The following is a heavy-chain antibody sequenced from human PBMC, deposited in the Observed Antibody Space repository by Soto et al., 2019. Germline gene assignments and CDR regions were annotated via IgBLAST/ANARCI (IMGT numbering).Heavy chain of an antibody. CDR2: IKQDGSEK. CDR3: ARKAAPSFGENWFDP. V-gene: IGHV3-7*01. CDR1: GFTFSSYW. D-gene: IGHD3-16*01. Sequence: GALRLSCAASGFTFSSYWMSWVRQAPGKGLEWVANIKQDGSEKYYVDSVKGRFTISRDNAKNSLYLQMNSLRAEDTAVYYCARKAAPSFGENWFDPWGQGTLVTVS. J-gene: IGHJ5*02.